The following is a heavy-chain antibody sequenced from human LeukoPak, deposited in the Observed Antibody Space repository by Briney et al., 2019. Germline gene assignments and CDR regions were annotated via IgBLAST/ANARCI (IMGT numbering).Heavy chain of an antibody. V-gene: IGHV3-23*01. Sequence: GGSLRLSCAASGFTFNSYAMTWVRQAPGKGLEWVSSISDSGVSTYYADSVKGRFTISRDNSKNTLYLQMNSLRAEDTAVYYCAKGLRGIYDYWGQGTLVTVSS. CDR3: AKGLRGIYDY. J-gene: IGHJ4*02. CDR2: ISDSGVST. CDR1: GFTFNSYA. D-gene: IGHD1-26*01.